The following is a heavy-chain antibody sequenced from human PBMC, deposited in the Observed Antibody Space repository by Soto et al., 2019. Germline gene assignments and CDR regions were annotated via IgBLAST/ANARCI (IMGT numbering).Heavy chain of an antibody. Sequence: SETLSLTCTVSGGSISSYYWSWIRQPPGKGLEWIGYSYYRGSSNHNPSLKSRVTISVDTSKNQFSLKLSTVTAADTAVYYCARTSYTSTEYYFDYWGQGTLVTVS. CDR3: ARTSYTSTEYYFDY. J-gene: IGHJ4*02. D-gene: IGHD6-13*01. CDR1: GGSISSYY. CDR2: SYYRGSS. V-gene: IGHV4-59*08.